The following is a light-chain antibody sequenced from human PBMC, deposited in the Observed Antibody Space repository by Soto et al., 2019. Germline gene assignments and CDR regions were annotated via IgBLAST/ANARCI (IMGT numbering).Light chain of an antibody. J-gene: IGKJ1*01. CDR3: HQYNEWRT. CDR1: QYISKY. CDR2: DAS. V-gene: IGKV3-15*01. Sequence: EVVMTQSPATRSVSPGERATLSCRASQYISKYLAWYQQRPGQAPRLLIYDASTRATGIPDRFSGSGSGTEFTLTISSLQSEDVAVYYCHQYNEWRTFGQGTKVDIK.